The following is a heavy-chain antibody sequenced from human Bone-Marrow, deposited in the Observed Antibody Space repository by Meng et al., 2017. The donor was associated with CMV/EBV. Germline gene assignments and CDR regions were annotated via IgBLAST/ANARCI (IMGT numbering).Heavy chain of an antibody. J-gene: IGHJ4*02. Sequence: LSCTVSGGSISSSSYDWGWIRQPPGKGLEWIGYIYYSGSTYYNPSLKSRVTISVDTSKNQFSLKLSSVTAADTAVYYCARGPGYYDSSGYYYFDYWGQGTLVTVSS. V-gene: IGHV4-30-4*08. CDR1: GGSISSSSYD. CDR3: ARGPGYYDSSGYYYFDY. CDR2: IYYSGST. D-gene: IGHD3-22*01.